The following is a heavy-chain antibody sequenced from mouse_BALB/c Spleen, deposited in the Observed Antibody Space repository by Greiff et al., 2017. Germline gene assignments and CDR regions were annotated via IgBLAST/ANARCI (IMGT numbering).Heavy chain of an antibody. Sequence: EVKLQQSGAELVKPGASVKLSCTASGFNIKDTYMHWVKQRPEQGLEWIGRIDPANGNTKYDPKFQGKATITADTSSNTAYLQLSSLTSEDTAVYYCARALYGSSFYAMDYWGQGTSDTVSS. CDR1: GFNIKDTY. J-gene: IGHJ4*01. V-gene: IGHV14-3*02. CDR3: ARALYGSSFYAMDY. CDR2: IDPANGNT. D-gene: IGHD1-1*01.